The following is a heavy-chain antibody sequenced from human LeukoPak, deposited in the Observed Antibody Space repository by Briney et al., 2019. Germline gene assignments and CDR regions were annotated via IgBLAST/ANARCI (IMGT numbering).Heavy chain of an antibody. Sequence: GGSLRLSCAASGFTFSNYGMHWVRQAPGKGLEWVAVISYDGRNIHYPDSVKGRFTISRDISTDTLWLQMDSLRTEDTAVYYCAKGPLRGTAAAIDYWGQGTLVTVSS. V-gene: IGHV3-30*18. J-gene: IGHJ4*02. CDR1: GFTFSNYG. D-gene: IGHD2-2*01. CDR3: AKGPLRGTAAAIDY. CDR2: ISYDGRNI.